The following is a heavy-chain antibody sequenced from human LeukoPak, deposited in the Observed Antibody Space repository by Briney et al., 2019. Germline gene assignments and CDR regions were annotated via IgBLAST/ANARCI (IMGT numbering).Heavy chain of an antibody. CDR1: GFTFSSYA. CDR2: ISYDGSNK. Sequence: GGSLRLSCAASGFTFSSYAMHWVRQAPGKGLEWVAVISYDGSNKYYADSVKGRFTISRDNSKNTLYLQMNSLRAEDTAVYYCARARYSSGSPGLGYWGQGTLVTVSS. J-gene: IGHJ4*02. V-gene: IGHV3-30-3*01. D-gene: IGHD6-19*01. CDR3: ARARYSSGSPGLGY.